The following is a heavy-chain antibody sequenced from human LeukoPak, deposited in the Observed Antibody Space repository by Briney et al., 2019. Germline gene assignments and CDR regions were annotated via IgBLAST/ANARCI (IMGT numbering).Heavy chain of an antibody. J-gene: IGHJ6*02. CDR1: GYTFTNYY. CDR2: INPSGGST. CDR3: ARDYDYVWGSYPITTYYYYGMDV. D-gene: IGHD3-16*02. Sequence: ASVKVSCKASGYTFTNYYMHWVRQAPGQGLEWMGIINPSGGSTNYAQKFQGRVTITADESTSTAYMELSSLRSEDTAVYYCARDYDYVWGSYPITTYYYYGMDVWGQGTTVTVSS. V-gene: IGHV1-46*01.